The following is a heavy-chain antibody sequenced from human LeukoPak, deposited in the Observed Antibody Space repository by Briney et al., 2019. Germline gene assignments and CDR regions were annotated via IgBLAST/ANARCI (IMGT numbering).Heavy chain of an antibody. V-gene: IGHV1-8*01. D-gene: IGHD5-18*01. CDR1: GYTFTSYD. CDR3: ARDGYSYGYYYGMDV. CDR2: MNPNSGNT. J-gene: IGHJ6*02. Sequence: ASVKVSCKASGYTFTSYDINWVRQATGQGLEWMGWMNPNSGNTGYAQKFQGRVTMTRNTSISTAYMELSSLRSEDTAVYYCARDGYSYGYYYGMDVWGQGTTVTASS.